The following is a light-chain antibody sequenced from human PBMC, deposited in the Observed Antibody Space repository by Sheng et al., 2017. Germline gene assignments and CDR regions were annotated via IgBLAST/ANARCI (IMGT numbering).Light chain of an antibody. V-gene: IGKV1-5*03. CDR2: KAS. J-gene: IGKJ4*01. Sequence: DIQMTQSPSTLSASVGDRVTITCRASQSISSWLAWYQQKPGKAPKLLIYKASSLESGVPSRFSGSGSGTEFTLTISSLQPDDFATYYCQQYNSFSLTFGGGTKVEIK. CDR3: QQYNSFSLT. CDR1: QSISSW.